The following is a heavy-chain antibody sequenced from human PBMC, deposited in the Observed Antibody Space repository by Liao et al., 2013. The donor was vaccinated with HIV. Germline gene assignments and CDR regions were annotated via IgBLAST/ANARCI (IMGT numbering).Heavy chain of an antibody. Sequence: QLQLQESGSGLVKPSQTLSLTCAVSGDSISSGGYSWTWIRQPPGKGLEWIGYIYHSGSTYYSPSLKSRVTISVDRSRNQFSLKMSSVTAADTAVYYCAREPYTTWLEWQFPPYYMDVWGKGTTVTVSS. CDR3: AREPYTTWLEWQFPPYYMDV. V-gene: IGHV4-30-2*01. CDR2: IYHSGST. J-gene: IGHJ6*03. D-gene: IGHD3-3*01. CDR1: GDSISSGGYS.